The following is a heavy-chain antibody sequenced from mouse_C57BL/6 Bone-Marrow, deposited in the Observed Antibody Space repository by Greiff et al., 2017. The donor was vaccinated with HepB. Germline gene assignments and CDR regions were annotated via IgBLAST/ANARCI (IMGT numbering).Heavy chain of an antibody. CDR1: GFTFSDYG. V-gene: IGHV5-17*01. D-gene: IGHD2-3*01. CDR3: ARKRIYDGYPYWYFDV. Sequence: EVQLVESGGGLVKPGGSLKLSCAASGFTFSDYGMHWVRQAPEKGLEWVAYISSGSSTIYYADTVKGRFTISRDNAKNTLFLQMTSLRSEDTAMYYCARKRIYDGYPYWYFDVWGTGTTVTVSS. CDR2: ISSGSSTI. J-gene: IGHJ1*03.